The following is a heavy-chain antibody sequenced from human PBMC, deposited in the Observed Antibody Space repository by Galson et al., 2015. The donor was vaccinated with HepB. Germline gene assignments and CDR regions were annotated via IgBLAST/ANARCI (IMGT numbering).Heavy chain of an antibody. CDR2: IYYSGST. D-gene: IGHD3-16*02. J-gene: IGHJ4*02. CDR3: ARDRYDYVWGSYRGYFDY. Sequence: SETLSLTCTVSGGSISSYYWSWIRQPPGKGLEWIGYIYYSGSTNYNPSLKSRVTISVDTSKNQFSLRLSSVTAADTAVYYCARDRYDYVWGSYRGYFDYWGQGTLVTVSS. V-gene: IGHV4-59*01. CDR1: GGSISSYY.